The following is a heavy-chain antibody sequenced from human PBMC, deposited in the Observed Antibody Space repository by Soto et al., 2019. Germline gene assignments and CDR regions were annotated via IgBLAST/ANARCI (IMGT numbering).Heavy chain of an antibody. CDR2: INHSGST. CDR1: GGSFSGYY. D-gene: IGHD2-15*01. J-gene: IGHJ4*02. CDR3: AGHCSGGSCYDY. Sequence: QVQLQQWGAGLLKPSETLSLTCAVYGGSFSGYYWSWIRQPPGKGLEWIGEINHSGSTNYNPSLTSRVTISVDTSKNQFSLKLSSVTAADTAVYYCAGHCSGGSCYDYWGQGTLVTVSS. V-gene: IGHV4-34*01.